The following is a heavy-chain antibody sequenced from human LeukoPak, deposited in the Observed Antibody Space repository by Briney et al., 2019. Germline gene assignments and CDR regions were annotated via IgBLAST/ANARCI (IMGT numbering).Heavy chain of an antibody. V-gene: IGHV1-18*04. J-gene: IGHJ6*04. CDR1: GYTFTSYG. CDR2: ISAYNGNT. Sequence: ASVKVSCKASGYTFTSYGISWVRQAPGQGIEWMGWISAYNGNTNYAQKLQGRVTMTTDTSTSTAYMELRSLRSDDTAVYYCARGFGSGSKRYYYYYYGMDVWGKGTTVTVFS. CDR3: ARGFGSGSKRYYYYYYGMDV. D-gene: IGHD3-10*01.